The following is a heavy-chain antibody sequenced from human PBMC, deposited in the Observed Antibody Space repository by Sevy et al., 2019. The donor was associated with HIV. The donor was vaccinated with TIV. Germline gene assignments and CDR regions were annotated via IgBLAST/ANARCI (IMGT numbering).Heavy chain of an antibody. CDR2: INWNGGNT. D-gene: IGHD6-19*01. J-gene: IGHJ4*02. Sequence: GGSLRLSCAASGFTFDDYGMSGVRQAPGKGLEWVSGINWNGGNTGYADSVKGRFTISRDNAKNSLYVQMNSLRAEDTALYYCARFSRPGITVAGYVDYWGQGTLVTVSS. CDR1: GFTFDDYG. CDR3: ARFSRPGITVAGYVDY. V-gene: IGHV3-20*04.